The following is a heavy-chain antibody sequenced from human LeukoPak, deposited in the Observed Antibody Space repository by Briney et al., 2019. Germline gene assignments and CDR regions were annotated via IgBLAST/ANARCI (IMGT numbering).Heavy chain of an antibody. J-gene: IGHJ6*02. CDR3: ARPMYYYDSSGSLAV. V-gene: IGHV3-7*01. D-gene: IGHD3-22*01. CDR2: IKQDGSEK. CDR1: GFTFSSYW. Sequence: GGSLRLSCAASGFTFSSYWMSWVRQAPGKGLEWVANIKQDGSEKYYVDSVKGRFTISRDNAKNSLYLQMNSLRAEDTAVYYCARPMYYYDSSGSLAVWGQGTTVTVTS.